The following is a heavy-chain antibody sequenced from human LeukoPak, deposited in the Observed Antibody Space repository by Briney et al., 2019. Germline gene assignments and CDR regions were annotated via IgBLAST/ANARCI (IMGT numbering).Heavy chain of an antibody. D-gene: IGHD3/OR15-3a*01. CDR1: GFSVSYYY. Sequence: GGSLRLSCAVSGFSVSYYYMNWVRQAPGKGLEWVSLIRGSGETFYADSVKGRFTISRDDSKNTVYLQMNSLRVEDTAEYFSARDRAATQDWVEFDPWGQGTLVTVSS. V-gene: IGHV3-66*03. CDR2: IRGSGET. CDR3: ARDRAATQDWVEFDP. J-gene: IGHJ5*02.